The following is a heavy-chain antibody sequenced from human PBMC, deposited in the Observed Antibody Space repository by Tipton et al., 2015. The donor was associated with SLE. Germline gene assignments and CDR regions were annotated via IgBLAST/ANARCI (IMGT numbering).Heavy chain of an antibody. CDR1: GGSISSGGYA. D-gene: IGHD3-3*01. CDR2: IYQSGST. J-gene: IGHJ6*02. V-gene: IGHV4-30-2*01. CDR3: NTHFDFWSGSRPFFGMDA. Sequence: TLSLTCTVSGGSISSGGYAWSWIRQPPGKGLEWIGYIYQSGSTYYNPSLSSRASISVDRSNNHFSLKLTSVTAADTAVYFCNTHFDFWSGSRPFFGMDAWGLGTAVIVS.